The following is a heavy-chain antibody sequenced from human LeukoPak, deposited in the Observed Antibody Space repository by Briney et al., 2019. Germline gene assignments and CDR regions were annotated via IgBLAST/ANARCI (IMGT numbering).Heavy chain of an antibody. D-gene: IGHD3-22*01. V-gene: IGHV4-59*01. CDR1: GGSISSYY. Sequence: SETLSLTCTVSGGSISSYYWSWIRQPPGKGLEWIGYIYYSGSTNYNPSLKSRVTISVDTSKNQFSLKLSSVTAADTAVYYCARASYYYDSSRAFDIWGQGTTVTVSS. CDR3: ARASYYYDSSRAFDI. CDR2: IYYSGST. J-gene: IGHJ3*02.